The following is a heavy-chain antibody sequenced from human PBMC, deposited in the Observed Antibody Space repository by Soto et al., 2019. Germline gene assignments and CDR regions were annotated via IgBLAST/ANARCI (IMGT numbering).Heavy chain of an antibody. Sequence: GGSLRLSCAASGFTFSSYGMHWVRQAPGKGLEWVAVISYDGSNKYYADSVKGRFTISRDNSKNTLYLQMNSLRAEDTAVYYCAKDLSYSSSWYRRYYYYYRMDVWGQGTTVTVSS. V-gene: IGHV3-30*18. J-gene: IGHJ6*02. D-gene: IGHD6-13*01. CDR1: GFTFSSYG. CDR2: ISYDGSNK. CDR3: AKDLSYSSSWYRRYYYYYRMDV.